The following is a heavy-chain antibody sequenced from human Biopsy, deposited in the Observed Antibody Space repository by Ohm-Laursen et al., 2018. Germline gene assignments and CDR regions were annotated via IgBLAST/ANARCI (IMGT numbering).Heavy chain of an antibody. CDR2: IYYSWTT. D-gene: IGHD3-10*01. J-gene: IGHJ4*02. Sequence: SETLSLTCSVSGGSVRSPDHRWNWVRRAPGKGLEWIGNIYYSWTTLYNPSLSGRVTMDLDTSTNQFSLKLKSVTSADTAVYFCARAYFYGMGTSNYFLDSWGQGALVTVSS. CDR3: ARAYFYGMGTSNYFLDS. V-gene: IGHV4-61*08. CDR1: GGSVRSPDHR.